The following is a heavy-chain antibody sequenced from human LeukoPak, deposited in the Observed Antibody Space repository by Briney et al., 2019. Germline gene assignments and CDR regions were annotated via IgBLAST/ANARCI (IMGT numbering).Heavy chain of an antibody. CDR1: GFTFSTYT. J-gene: IGHJ3*02. CDR2: TSSSSSYI. D-gene: IGHD6-19*01. V-gene: IGHV3-21*04. Sequence: GGSLRLSCAASGFTFSTYTIHWVRQAPGKGLEWVSSTSSSSSYIYYADSVKGRFTISRDNAKNSLYLQMNSLRAEDTAVYYCAKDLSGRVAFDIWGQGTMVTVSS. CDR3: AKDLSGRVAFDI.